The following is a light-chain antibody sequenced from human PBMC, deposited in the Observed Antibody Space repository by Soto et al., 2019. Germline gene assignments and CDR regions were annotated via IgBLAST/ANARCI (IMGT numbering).Light chain of an antibody. V-gene: IGLV2-8*01. J-gene: IGLJ2*01. CDR3: SSYAASDSFVV. CDR2: EVY. CDR1: SSDVGGYNY. Sequence: QSALTQPPSASGSPGQSFTISCTGTSSDVGGYNYVSWYQHHPDKAPKLIIYEVYKRPSGVPDRFSGSKSGNTASLTVSGLQAEDEAEYYCSSYAASDSFVVFGGGTKLTVL.